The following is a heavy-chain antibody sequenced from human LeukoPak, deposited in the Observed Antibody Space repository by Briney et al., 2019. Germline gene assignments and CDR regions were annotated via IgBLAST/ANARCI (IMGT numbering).Heavy chain of an antibody. Sequence: QPGGSLRLSCAATGVTFSSYWMHWVRQAPGKGLVWVSRINSDGSSTSYADSVKGRFTISRDNAKNTLYLQMNSLRAEDTAVYYCARDNEAVAGDYWGQGTLVTVSS. J-gene: IGHJ4*02. CDR2: INSDGSST. CDR1: GVTFSSYW. CDR3: ARDNEAVAGDY. V-gene: IGHV3-74*01. D-gene: IGHD6-19*01.